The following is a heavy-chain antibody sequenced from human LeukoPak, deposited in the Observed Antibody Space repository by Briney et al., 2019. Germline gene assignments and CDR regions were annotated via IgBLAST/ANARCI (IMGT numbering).Heavy chain of an antibody. J-gene: IGHJ4*02. CDR1: GFTFSSYS. CDR3: ARGPEGIAVAGTGDYFDY. D-gene: IGHD6-19*01. V-gene: IGHV3-48*01. Sequence: GGSLRLSCAASGFTFSSYSMNWVRQAPGKGLEWVSYISSSSSTIYYADSVKGRFTISRDNAKNSLYLQMNSLRAEDTAVYYCARGPEGIAVAGTGDYFDYWGQGTLVTVSS. CDR2: ISSSSSTI.